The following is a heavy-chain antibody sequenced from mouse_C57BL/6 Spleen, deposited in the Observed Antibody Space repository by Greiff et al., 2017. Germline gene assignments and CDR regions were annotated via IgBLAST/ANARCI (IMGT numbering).Heavy chain of an antibody. J-gene: IGHJ4*01. Sequence: VQGVESGAELVKPGASVKISCKASGYAFSSYWMNWVKQRPGKGLEWIGQIYPGDGVTNYNGKFKGKATLTADKSSSTAYMQLSSLTSEDSAVYFCARSGSSYAMDYWGQGTSVTVSS. D-gene: IGHD1-1*01. CDR3: ARSGSSYAMDY. V-gene: IGHV1-80*01. CDR1: GYAFSSYW. CDR2: IYPGDGVT.